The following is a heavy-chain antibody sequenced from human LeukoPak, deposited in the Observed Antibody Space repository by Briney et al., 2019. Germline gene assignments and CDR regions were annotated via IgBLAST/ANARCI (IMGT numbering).Heavy chain of an antibody. J-gene: IGHJ3*02. D-gene: IGHD4-17*01. V-gene: IGHV3-7*01. CDR3: ARGDFNDYGDYVDAFEI. CDR1: GFTFSSYW. Sequence: GASLRLSCAASGFTFSSYWMSWVRQAPGKGLEWVANIKPDGSEKYCVDSVKGRFTISRDNAKKSLYLQMNSLRAEDTAVYYCARGDFNDYGDYVDAFEIWGQGTMVTVSA. CDR2: IKPDGSEK.